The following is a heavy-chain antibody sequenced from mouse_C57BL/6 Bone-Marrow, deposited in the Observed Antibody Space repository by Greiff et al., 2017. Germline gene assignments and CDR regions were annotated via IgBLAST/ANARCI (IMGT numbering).Heavy chain of an antibody. CDR3: TSDDCDVLLFAY. CDR1: GYTFTSYW. CDR2: IYPGNSDT. D-gene: IGHD2-4*01. Sequence: VQLQQSGTVLARPGASVKMSCKTSGYTFTSYWMHWVKQRPGQGLEWIGAIYPGNSDTSYNQKFKGKAKLTAVTSASTAYMERSSLTNEDSAVYYCTSDDCDVLLFAYWGQGTLVTVSA. J-gene: IGHJ3*01. V-gene: IGHV1-5*01.